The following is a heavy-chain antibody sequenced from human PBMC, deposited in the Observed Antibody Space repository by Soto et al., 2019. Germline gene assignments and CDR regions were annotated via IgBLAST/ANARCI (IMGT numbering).Heavy chain of an antibody. J-gene: IGHJ4*02. D-gene: IGHD5-12*01. Sequence: PGGSLRLSCAASGFTFGSFAMNWVRQAPGKGLEWLSYISTSSATQYFAESVKGRFTVSRGNAKNSLYLQMNSLRDEDTAVYYCARDSMAKISHFDYWGQGALVTVSS. CDR1: GFTFGSFA. V-gene: IGHV3-48*02. CDR3: ARDSMAKISHFDY. CDR2: ISTSSATQ.